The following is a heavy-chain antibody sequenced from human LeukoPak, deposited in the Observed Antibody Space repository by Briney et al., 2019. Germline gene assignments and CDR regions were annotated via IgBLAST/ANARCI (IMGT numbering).Heavy chain of an antibody. Sequence: ASVKVSCKASGYIFTSYGISWVRQAPGQGLEWMGWISAYNGNTNYAQKLQGRVTMTTDTSTSTAYMELRSLRSDDTAVYYCARDLPQWLVTTPTPYDYWGQGTLVTVSS. V-gene: IGHV1-18*01. CDR2: ISAYNGNT. CDR3: ARDLPQWLVTTPTPYDY. J-gene: IGHJ4*02. CDR1: GYIFTSYG. D-gene: IGHD6-19*01.